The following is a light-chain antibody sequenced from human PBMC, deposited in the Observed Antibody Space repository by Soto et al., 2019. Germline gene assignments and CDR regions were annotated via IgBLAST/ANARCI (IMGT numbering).Light chain of an antibody. V-gene: IGKV4-1*01. J-gene: IGKJ1*01. CDR2: WAS. Sequence: DIVMTQSPDSLAVSLGERATINCKSSQSVLFSSNNKNYLAWYQQQPGQPPKLLIYWASTRESGVPDRFSGSGSGTDFTLTISSLQAEDVAVYYCQQYYGTPLTFGQGTKVEIK. CDR3: QQYYGTPLT. CDR1: QSVLFSSNNKNY.